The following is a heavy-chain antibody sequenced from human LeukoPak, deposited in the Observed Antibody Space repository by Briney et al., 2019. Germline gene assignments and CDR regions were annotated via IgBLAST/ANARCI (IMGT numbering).Heavy chain of an antibody. D-gene: IGHD3-22*01. CDR2: ISGSGDNT. V-gene: IGHV3-23*01. CDR3: ARTRYDSPTLCY. J-gene: IGHJ4*02. Sequence: GGSLRLSCAASGFTFSSYAMNWVRQAPGQGLEWVSAISGSGDNTYYPDSVKGRFTISRDNSKNMLYLQMNSLRAEDTAVYFCARTRYDSPTLCYWGQGTLVTVSS. CDR1: GFTFSSYA.